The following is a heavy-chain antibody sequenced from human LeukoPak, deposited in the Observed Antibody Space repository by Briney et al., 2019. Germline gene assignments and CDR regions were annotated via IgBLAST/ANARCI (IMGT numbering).Heavy chain of an antibody. D-gene: IGHD3-22*01. Sequence: GGSLRLSCEASGFSVSNYYMVWVRQPPGKGLECISYIPNDDSVIYYADSVRGRLSVSRDSATNSLSLQLNSLRAEDTAVYYCAREQWFRWEYWGQGILVTVSS. CDR1: GFSVSNYY. V-gene: IGHV3-11*01. J-gene: IGHJ4*02. CDR2: IPNDDSVI. CDR3: AREQWFRWEY.